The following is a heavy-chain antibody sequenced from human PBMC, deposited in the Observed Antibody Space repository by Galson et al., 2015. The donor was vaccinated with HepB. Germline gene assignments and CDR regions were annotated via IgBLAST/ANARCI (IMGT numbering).Heavy chain of an antibody. CDR2: INPDGSRT. J-gene: IGHJ4*02. D-gene: IGHD2/OR15-2a*01. CDR1: GFTFSRYW. CDR3: VSTDWGAPYF. V-gene: IGHV3-74*01. Sequence: SLRLSCAASGFTFSRYWMHWVRQSPGKGLVWVSRINPDGSRTSYADSVKGRVTISRDNDRNTLHLQLDSPTDEDTALYFCVSTDWGAPYFWGQGTLVTVSS.